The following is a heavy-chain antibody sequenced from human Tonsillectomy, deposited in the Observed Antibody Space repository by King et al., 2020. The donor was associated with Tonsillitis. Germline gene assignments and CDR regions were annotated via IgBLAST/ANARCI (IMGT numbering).Heavy chain of an antibody. D-gene: IGHD5-12*01. CDR2: ISSRSSFI. CDR3: ARDGYPHYLDY. V-gene: IGHV3-21*01. Sequence: VQLVESGGGLVKPGGSLRLSCAASGFTFSNYSMHWVRQAPGKGLEWLSSISSRSSFIDYADSLKGRFTISRDNAKNSLYLQMNSLRVEDMAVYYCARDGYPHYLDYSGQGTLVTVSS. CDR1: GFTFSNYS. J-gene: IGHJ4*02.